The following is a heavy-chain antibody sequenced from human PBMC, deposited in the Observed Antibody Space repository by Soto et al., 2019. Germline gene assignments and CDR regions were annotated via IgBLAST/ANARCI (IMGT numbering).Heavy chain of an antibody. CDR3: AKVLSKNYYYPFDF. D-gene: IGHD3-10*01. Sequence: VGSLRLSCTASGFTLSDYAMAWVRQAPGKGLEWVSTISGGSSVTYYGDSVKGRFTISRDNAKKTLFLQLNRLSAEDTATYYCAKVLSKNYYYPFDFWGQGTQVTVSS. CDR2: ISGGSSVT. CDR1: GFTLSDYA. V-gene: IGHV3-23*01. J-gene: IGHJ4*02.